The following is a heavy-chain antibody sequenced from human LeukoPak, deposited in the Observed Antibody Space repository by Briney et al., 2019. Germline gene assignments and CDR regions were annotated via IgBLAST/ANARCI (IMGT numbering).Heavy chain of an antibody. CDR2: IRHSGST. D-gene: IGHD4-17*01. V-gene: IGHV4-38-2*02. CDR1: GDSISSGYY. Sequence: SETLSHTCTVSGDSISSGYYWGWIRQPPGKGLEWIGNIRHSGSTYYNPSLKSRVTISVDTSKDQFSLELTSVTAADTAVYYCAKGLATVDYYGMDVWGQGTTVTVSS. J-gene: IGHJ6*02. CDR3: AKGLATVDYYGMDV.